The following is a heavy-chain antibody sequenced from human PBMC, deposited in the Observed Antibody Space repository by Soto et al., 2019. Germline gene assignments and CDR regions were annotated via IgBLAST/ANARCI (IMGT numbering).Heavy chain of an antibody. CDR3: ARYIPGVRYYGMDV. J-gene: IGHJ6*02. V-gene: IGHV3-23*01. CDR1: GFTFSSYA. D-gene: IGHD2-2*01. Sequence: EVQLLESGGGLVQPGGSLRLSCAASGFTFSSYAMKWVRQAPGKGLEWVSLIGESGTPTYYADSVKGRFTISRDNAGNALFLEMYSRRAEDPAVYYCARYIPGVRYYGMDVWGQGTTVTVSS. CDR2: IGESGTPT.